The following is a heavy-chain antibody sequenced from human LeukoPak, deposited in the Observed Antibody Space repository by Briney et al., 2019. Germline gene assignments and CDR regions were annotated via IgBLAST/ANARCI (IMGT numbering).Heavy chain of an antibody. V-gene: IGHV3-7*01. CDR2: IKQDGSEK. CDR3: ARDTTIFGVVTTSFDY. Sequence: GGFLRLSCAASGFTFSSYWMSWVRQAPGKGLEWVANIKQDGSEKYYVDSVKGRFTISRDNAKNSLYLQMNSLRAEDTAVYYCARDTTIFGVVTTSFDYWGQGTLVTVSS. D-gene: IGHD3-3*01. J-gene: IGHJ4*02. CDR1: GFTFSSYW.